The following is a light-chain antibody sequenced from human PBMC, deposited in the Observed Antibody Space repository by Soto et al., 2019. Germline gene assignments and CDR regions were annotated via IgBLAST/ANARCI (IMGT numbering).Light chain of an antibody. CDR2: DAS. J-gene: IGKJ3*01. CDR3: QQSHNLPFT. V-gene: IGKV1-33*01. Sequence: DIQMTQSPSSLSAPVGDRVTITCQASQDISKSLNWYQQKSGKAPDLLIYDASNLETGVPSNFSGSGSGTDFTFTISSLQPEDIATYYCQQSHNLPFTFGPGTKVEIK. CDR1: QDISKS.